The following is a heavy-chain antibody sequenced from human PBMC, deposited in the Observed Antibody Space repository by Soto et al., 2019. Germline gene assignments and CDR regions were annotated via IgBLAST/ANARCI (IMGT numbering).Heavy chain of an antibody. CDR1: GFTVSSNY. V-gene: IGHV3-53*01. D-gene: IGHD5-12*01. Sequence: GGSLRLSCAASGFTVSSNYMSWVRQAPGKGLEWVSVIYSGGSTYCADSVKGRFTISRDNSKNTLYLQMNSLRAEDTAVYYCARVDGYNYYADYWGQGTLVTVSS. CDR3: ARVDGYNYYADY. J-gene: IGHJ4*02. CDR2: IYSGGST.